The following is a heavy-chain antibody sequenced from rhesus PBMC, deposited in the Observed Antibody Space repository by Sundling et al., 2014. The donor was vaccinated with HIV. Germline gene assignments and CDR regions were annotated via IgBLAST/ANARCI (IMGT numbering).Heavy chain of an antibody. CDR2: ISYDGSKK. V-gene: IGHV3-54*02. Sequence: EVQLVESGGGLVQPGGSLRLSCGASGFTFSSYDMNWVRQAPGKGLEWVAVISYDGSKKYSADSVKDRFTISRDNSKNTLYLQMNNLKLEDTAVFYCASPVDTVAVTHQYFDFWGQGAPVTVSS. D-gene: IGHD5-12*01. J-gene: IGHJ1*01. CDR1: GFTFSSYD. CDR3: ASPVDTVAVTHQYFDF.